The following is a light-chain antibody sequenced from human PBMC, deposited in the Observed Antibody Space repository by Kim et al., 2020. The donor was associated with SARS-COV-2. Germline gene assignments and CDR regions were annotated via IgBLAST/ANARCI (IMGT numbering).Light chain of an antibody. CDR1: QSVSSRY. V-gene: IGKV3-20*01. CDR2: GAS. CDR3: QQYGSSPET. J-gene: IGKJ1*01. Sequence: SPGERGTISCRDRQSVSSRYLAWYQQTPGQAPRLLIYGASSRPTVIPDRFSGSGSGTDFTLTINRLEPEDFAVYYCQQYGSSPETFGQGTKVDIK.